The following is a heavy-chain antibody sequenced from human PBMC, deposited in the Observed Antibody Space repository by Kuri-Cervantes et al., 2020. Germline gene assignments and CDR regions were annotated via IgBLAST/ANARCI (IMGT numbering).Heavy chain of an antibody. Sequence: SETLSLTCAVYGGSFSGYYWSWIRQPPGKGLEWIGEINHSGSTYYNPSLKSRVTISVDTSKNQFSLKLSSVTAADTAVYYCARHYYDSSGYYPLFDYWGQGTLVTVSS. V-gene: IGHV4-34*01. J-gene: IGHJ4*02. CDR3: ARHYYDSSGYYPLFDY. CDR2: INHSGST. D-gene: IGHD3-22*01. CDR1: GGSFSGYY.